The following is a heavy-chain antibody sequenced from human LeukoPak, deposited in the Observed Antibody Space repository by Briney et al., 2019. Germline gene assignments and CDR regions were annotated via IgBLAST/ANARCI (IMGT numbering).Heavy chain of an antibody. D-gene: IGHD6-13*01. Sequence: GGSLRLSCAASGFTFGSYAMSWVRQAPGKGLEWVSAISGSGGSTYYADSVKGRFTISRDNAKNSLYLQMNSLRAEDTAVYYCAREMAAADTTFDYWGQGTLVTVSS. J-gene: IGHJ4*02. V-gene: IGHV3-23*01. CDR3: AREMAAADTTFDY. CDR1: GFTFGSYA. CDR2: ISGSGGST.